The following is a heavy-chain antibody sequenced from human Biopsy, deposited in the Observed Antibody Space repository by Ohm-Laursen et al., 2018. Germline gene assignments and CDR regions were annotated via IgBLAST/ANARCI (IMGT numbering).Heavy chain of an antibody. CDR3: VRGVDYYDPYHYYALDV. V-gene: IGHV4-34*01. CDR2: INHSGRT. Sequence: TLSLTCAVYGESFNGYYWSWIRQTPGKGLEGIGEINHSGRTNYNPSLKSRVTISVDTSKNQFSLKVRSVTAADTAVYYCVRGVDYYDPYHYYALDVWGQGTTVTVSS. CDR1: GESFNGYY. D-gene: IGHD3-22*01. J-gene: IGHJ6*02.